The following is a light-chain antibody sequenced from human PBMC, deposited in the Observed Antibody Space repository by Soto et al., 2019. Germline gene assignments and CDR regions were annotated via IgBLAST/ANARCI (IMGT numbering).Light chain of an antibody. J-gene: IGKJ1*01. Sequence: ETVMTQSPATLSVSPGARATLSCRASQSISDTLAWYQQKPGQAPRLLIHGASTRATGFPARFSGSGSGTDFTLTISSLQSEDFAIYYCQQYNNWPWTFGQGTKVEIK. CDR3: QQYNNWPWT. CDR1: QSISDT. CDR2: GAS. V-gene: IGKV3-15*01.